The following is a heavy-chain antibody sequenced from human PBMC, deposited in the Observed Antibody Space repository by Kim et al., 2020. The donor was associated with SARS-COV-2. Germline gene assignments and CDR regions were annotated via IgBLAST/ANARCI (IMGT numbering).Heavy chain of an antibody. Sequence: AVSVKSRITINPDTSKNQFSLQLNSVTPEDTAVYYCARDQYSAPGNAFDIWGQGTMVTVSS. CDR3: ARDQYSAPGNAFDI. J-gene: IGHJ3*02. D-gene: IGHD6-13*01. V-gene: IGHV6-1*01.